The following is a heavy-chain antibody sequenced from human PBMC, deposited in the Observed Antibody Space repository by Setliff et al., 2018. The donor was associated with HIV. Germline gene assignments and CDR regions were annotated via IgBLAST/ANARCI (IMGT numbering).Heavy chain of an antibody. Sequence: ASVKVSCKASGYTFSSYGISWVRQAPGQGVEWMGWISAYNGNTNYTQKLQGRVTMTTDTSTSTAYMELRSLRSDDTAVYYCARGYYNFWSGYYDSRFPNPIDAFDIWGQGTMVTVSS. D-gene: IGHD3-3*01. CDR2: ISAYNGNT. CDR1: GYTFSSYG. V-gene: IGHV1-18*01. J-gene: IGHJ3*02. CDR3: ARGYYNFWSGYYDSRFPNPIDAFDI.